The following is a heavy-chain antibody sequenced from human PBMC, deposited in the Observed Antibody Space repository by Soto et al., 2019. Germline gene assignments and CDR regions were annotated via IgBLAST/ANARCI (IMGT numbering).Heavy chain of an antibody. D-gene: IGHD6-19*01. CDR3: ARGPLYMLAGLFDP. V-gene: IGHV3-30-3*01. Sequence: GGSLRLSCAASGFTFSSYAMHWVRQAPGKGLEWVAVISYDGSNKYYADSVKGRFTISRDNSKNTLYLQMNSLRAEDTAVYYCARGPLYMLAGLFDPWGQGTLVTVSS. CDR2: ISYDGSNK. CDR1: GFTFSSYA. J-gene: IGHJ5*02.